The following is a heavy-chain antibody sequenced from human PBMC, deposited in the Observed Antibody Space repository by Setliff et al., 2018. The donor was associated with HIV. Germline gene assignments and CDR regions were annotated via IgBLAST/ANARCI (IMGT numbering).Heavy chain of an antibody. J-gene: IGHJ5*02. D-gene: IGHD2-21*01. CDR2: ISAYSGNT. Sequence: RASVKVSCKASGYIFSSYGITWVRQAPGQGLEWMGWISAYSGNTNYAQKFQGRVSIITDESTNTAYMELSSLRSGDTAVYYCGRSRRDCGGGACKSDWFDPWGQGTLVTVSS. V-gene: IGHV1-18*01. CDR3: GRSRRDCGGGACKSDWFDP. CDR1: GYIFSSYG.